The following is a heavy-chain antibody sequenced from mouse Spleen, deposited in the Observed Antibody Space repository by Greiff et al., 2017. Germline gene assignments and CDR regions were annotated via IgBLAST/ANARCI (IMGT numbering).Heavy chain of an antibody. CDR2: IYPGDGDT. D-gene: IGHD1-1*01. J-gene: IGHJ1*01. Sequence: VQLQQSGPELVKPGASVKISCKASGYAFSSSWMNWVKQRPGKGLEWIGRIYPGDGDTNYNGKFKGKATLTADKSSSTAYMQLSSLTSEDSAVYFCAREGYYGSKYFDVWGAGTTVTVSS. V-gene: IGHV1-82*01. CDR3: AREGYYGSKYFDV. CDR1: GYAFSSSW.